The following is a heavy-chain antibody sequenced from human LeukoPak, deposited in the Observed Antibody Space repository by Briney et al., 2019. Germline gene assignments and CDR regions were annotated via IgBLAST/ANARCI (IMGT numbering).Heavy chain of an antibody. CDR3: ARSYYDSSGYYVKDDAFDI. CDR2: ISSSSSYI. CDR1: GFTFGSYS. D-gene: IGHD3-22*01. V-gene: IGHV3-21*01. J-gene: IGHJ3*02. Sequence: PGGSLRLSCAASGFTFGSYSMNGVRQAPGKGLEWVSSISSSSSYIYYADSVKGRFTISRDNAKTSLYLQMNSLRAEDTAVYYCARSYYDSSGYYVKDDAFDIWGQGTMVTVSS.